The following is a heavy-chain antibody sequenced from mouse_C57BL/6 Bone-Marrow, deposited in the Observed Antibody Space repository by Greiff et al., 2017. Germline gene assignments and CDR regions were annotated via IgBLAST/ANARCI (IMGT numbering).Heavy chain of an antibody. CDR2: IYPGDGDT. Sequence: VKLQESGPELVKPGASVKISCKASGYAFSSSWMNWVKQRPGKGLEWIGRIYPGDGDTNYNGKFKGKATLTADKSSSTAYMQLSSLTSEDSAVYFCALKTGRLGRRYFDVWGTGTTVTVSS. D-gene: IGHD4-1*01. CDR3: ALKTGRLGRRYFDV. CDR1: GYAFSSSW. J-gene: IGHJ1*03. V-gene: IGHV1-82*01.